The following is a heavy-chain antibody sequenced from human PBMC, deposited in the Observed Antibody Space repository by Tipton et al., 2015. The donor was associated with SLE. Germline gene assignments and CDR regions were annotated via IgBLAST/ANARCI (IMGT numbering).Heavy chain of an antibody. V-gene: IGHV4-61*09. J-gene: IGHJ4*02. CDR2: IYTSGST. D-gene: IGHD1-26*01. CDR1: GGSINSGSYY. Sequence: TLSLTCTVSGGSINSGSYYWSWIRQPAGKGLEWIGYIYTSGSTNYNPSLKSRVTISVDTSKNQFSLRLSSVTAADTAVYYCARSLSKLRPSGYWGQGTLVTVSS. CDR3: ARSLSKLRPSGY.